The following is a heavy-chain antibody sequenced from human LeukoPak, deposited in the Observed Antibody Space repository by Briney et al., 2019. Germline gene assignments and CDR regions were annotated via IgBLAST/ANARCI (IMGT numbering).Heavy chain of an antibody. D-gene: IGHD5-24*01. V-gene: IGHV1-69*13. J-gene: IGHJ4*02. Sequence: SVKVSCKASGGTFSSYAISWVRQAPGQGLEWMGGIIPIFGTANYAQKFQGRATITADESTSTAYMELSSLRSEDTAVYYCARVRDGYNHNFDYWGQGTLVTVSS. CDR3: ARVRDGYNHNFDY. CDR2: IIPIFGTA. CDR1: GGTFSSYA.